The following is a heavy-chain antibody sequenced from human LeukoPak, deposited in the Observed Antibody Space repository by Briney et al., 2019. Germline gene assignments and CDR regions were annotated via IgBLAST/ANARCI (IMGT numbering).Heavy chain of an antibody. CDR3: AVYAAAGNYDHFGMDV. J-gene: IGHJ6*02. Sequence: GESLKISWKGSGYSFTSYWISWVRQMPGKGLEWRGRIDPSDSYNNYSPSFQGHVTISADKSISTASLQWSSLKASDTAMYYRAVYAAAGNYDHFGMDVWGQGTTVTVSS. CDR1: GYSFTSYW. D-gene: IGHD6-13*01. CDR2: IDPSDSYN. V-gene: IGHV5-10-1*01.